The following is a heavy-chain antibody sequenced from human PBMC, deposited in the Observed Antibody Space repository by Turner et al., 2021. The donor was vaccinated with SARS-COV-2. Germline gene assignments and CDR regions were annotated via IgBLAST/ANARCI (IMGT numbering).Heavy chain of an antibody. CDR3: ARLLNPGSYYYYYYGMDV. Sequence: QLQLQESCPGLLTPSETLSLTCTVSGCSISSSNYYWGWIRQPPGKGLEWIGSIYYSGSTYYNPSLKSRVTISVDTSKNQFSLKLSSVTAADTAVYYCARLLNPGSYYYYYYGMDVWGQGTTVTVSS. CDR2: IYYSGST. V-gene: IGHV4-39*01. CDR1: GCSISSSNYY. J-gene: IGHJ6*02. D-gene: IGHD3-10*01.